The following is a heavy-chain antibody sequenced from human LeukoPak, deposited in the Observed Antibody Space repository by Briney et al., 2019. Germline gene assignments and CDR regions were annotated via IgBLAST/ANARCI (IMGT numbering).Heavy chain of an antibody. V-gene: IGHV5-51*01. D-gene: IGHD1-26*01. CDR3: ARHLPLSGSYYVFDY. J-gene: IGHJ4*02. Sequence: GESLKISCKGSGYSFTIYWIGWVRQMPGKGLEWMGIICPGDSDTRYSPSFQGQVTISADKSITTAYLHWNSLKASDTAMYYCARHLPLSGSYYVFDYWGQGTLVTVSS. CDR1: GYSFTIYW. CDR2: ICPGDSDT.